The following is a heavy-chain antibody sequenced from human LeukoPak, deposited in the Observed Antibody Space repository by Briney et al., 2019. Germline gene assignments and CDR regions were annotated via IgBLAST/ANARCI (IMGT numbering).Heavy chain of an antibody. CDR1: GFTFTRYS. D-gene: IGHD2/OR15-2a*01. CDR2: IIPGGATT. J-gene: IGHJ4*02. V-gene: IGHV3-23*01. CDR3: ATIVIKSTAEPGFDY. Sequence: PGGSLRLSCAASGFTFTRYSMNWVRQAPGKGLEWVSAIIPGGATTYYADSVKGRFTISRDNSTNTVYLQMNSLRAEDTAVYYCATIVIKSTAEPGFDYWGQGTLVTVSS.